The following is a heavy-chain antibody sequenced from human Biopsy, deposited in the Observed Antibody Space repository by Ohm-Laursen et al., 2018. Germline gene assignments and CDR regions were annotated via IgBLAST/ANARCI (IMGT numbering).Heavy chain of an antibody. CDR2: ISGSGGRT. J-gene: IGHJ4*02. CDR1: GFTFSNYA. Sequence: SLRLSCAASGFTFSNYAMSWVRQAPGKGLEWVSGISGSGGRTYYAESMKGRFTISRDNSKSTLYLRMNSLRAEDTAVYYCAKPADSYGSEFYFDYWGQGTLVTVSS. V-gene: IGHV3-23*01. CDR3: AKPADSYGSEFYFDY. D-gene: IGHD4-17*01.